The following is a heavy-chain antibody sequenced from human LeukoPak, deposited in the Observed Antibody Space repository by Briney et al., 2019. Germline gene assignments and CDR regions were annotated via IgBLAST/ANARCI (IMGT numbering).Heavy chain of an antibody. J-gene: IGHJ6*02. Sequence: SETLSLTCTVSGGSISSYYWSWIRQPPGKGLEWIGYIYYSGSTNYNPSLKSRVTISVDTSKNQFSLKLSSVTAAGTAVYYCARVTMVRGVILYYYGMDVCGHGTTCTVSS. V-gene: IGHV4-59*01. D-gene: IGHD3-10*01. CDR3: ARVTMVRGVILYYYGMDV. CDR1: GGSISSYY. CDR2: IYYSGST.